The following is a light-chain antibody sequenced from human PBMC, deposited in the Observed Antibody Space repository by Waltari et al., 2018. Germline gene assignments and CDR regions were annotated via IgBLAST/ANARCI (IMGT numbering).Light chain of an antibody. CDR2: RSD. J-gene: IGLJ1*01. CDR1: SSSVGSTL. V-gene: IGLV1-47*01. CDR3: AAWDDSLSAYV. Sequence: QSVLTQPPSASGTPGQEVTISCSGTSSSVGSTLVFWYQQLPGAAPKLLIFRSDRRPSGVPDRISGSKSGTSASLVITGLRSEDEADYYCAAWDDSLSAYVFGTGTKVTVL.